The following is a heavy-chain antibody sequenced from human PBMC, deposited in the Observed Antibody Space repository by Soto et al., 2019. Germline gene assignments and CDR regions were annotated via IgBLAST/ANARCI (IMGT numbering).Heavy chain of an antibody. J-gene: IGHJ4*02. D-gene: IGHD5-12*01. Sequence: QLQLQESGSGLVKPSQTLSLTCAVSGGSISSGGYSWRWIRQPPGKGLEWIGYIYHSGRTYYNPSLKSRVTISVDRSKNQFSLKLSSVTAADTAVYYCAAGGGLPRYYWGQGTLVTVSS. V-gene: IGHV4-30-2*01. CDR2: IYHSGRT. CDR1: GGSISSGGYS. CDR3: AAGGGLPRYY.